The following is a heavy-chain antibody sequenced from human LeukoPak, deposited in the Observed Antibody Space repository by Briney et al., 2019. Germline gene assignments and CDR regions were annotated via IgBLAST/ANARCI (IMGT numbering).Heavy chain of an antibody. CDR1: GGSISSSSYY. CDR2: IYYSGST. D-gene: IGHD2-2*02. CDR3: ARNTAAIVLRYFYFYMDV. Sequence: PSETLSLTCTVSGGSISSSSYYWGWIRQPPGKGLEWIGSIYYSGSTYYNPSLKSRVTISVDTSKNQFSLKLSSVTAADTAVYYCARNTAAIVLRYFYFYMDVWGKGTTVTVSS. V-gene: IGHV4-39*07. J-gene: IGHJ6*03.